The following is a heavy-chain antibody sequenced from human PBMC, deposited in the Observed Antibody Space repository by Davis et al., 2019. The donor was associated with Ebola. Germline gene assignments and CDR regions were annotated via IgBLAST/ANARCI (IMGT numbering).Heavy chain of an antibody. V-gene: IGHV3-30-3*01. CDR1: GFIFNNYA. CDR3: AKVRTFGGSAFDM. J-gene: IGHJ3*02. Sequence: GGSLRLSCAASGFIFNNYAMHWVRQAPGKGLEWVAVIFSDGSNKYYADSVKGRFTISRDNSKNTVYLQMNSLRAEDTAVYYCAKVRTFGGSAFDMWGQGTMVTVSS. D-gene: IGHD3-16*01. CDR2: IFSDGSNK.